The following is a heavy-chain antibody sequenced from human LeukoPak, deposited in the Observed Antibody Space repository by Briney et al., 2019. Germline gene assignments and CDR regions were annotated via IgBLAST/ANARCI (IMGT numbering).Heavy chain of an antibody. CDR3: AKDNWIAAAGVY. CDR1: GFTFSSYY. CDR2: IRQDGSEK. Sequence: GGSLRLSCAASGFTFSSYYLSWVRQAPGKGLEWVANIRQDGSEKYYVDSVKGRFTISRDNAKNSLYLQMNSLRAEDTAVYYCAKDNWIAAAGVYWGQGTLVTVSS. J-gene: IGHJ4*02. V-gene: IGHV3-7*03. D-gene: IGHD6-13*01.